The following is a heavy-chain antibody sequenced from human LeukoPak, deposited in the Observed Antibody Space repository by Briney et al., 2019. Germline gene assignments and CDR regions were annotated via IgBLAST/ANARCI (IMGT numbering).Heavy chain of an antibody. CDR2: ISGSTIYI. Sequence: GGSLRLSCEGSGFTFSSYSMNWVRQAPGKGLEWVSSISGSTIYIYYADSVKGRFTISRDNAKNSLYLQMNSLRAEDTAVYYCARDRVGSGSPPQLQPLDYWGQGTLVTVSS. CDR1: GFTFSSYS. CDR3: ARDRVGSGSPPQLQPLDY. V-gene: IGHV3-21*01. J-gene: IGHJ4*02. D-gene: IGHD3-22*01.